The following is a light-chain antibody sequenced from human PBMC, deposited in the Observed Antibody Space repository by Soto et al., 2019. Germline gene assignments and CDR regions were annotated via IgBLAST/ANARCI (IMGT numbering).Light chain of an antibody. CDR3: QQYDYSIPMWK. CDR2: GAS. Sequence: EIVLTQSPGTLSLSPGERATLSCRASQSFSSSYLAWYQQKPGQAPRLLIFGASTRATGIPDRFSGSGSGTDFTLTINRLEPEDFAVYYCQQYDYSIPMWKFGKGTKVDI. J-gene: IGKJ1*01. CDR1: QSFSSSY. V-gene: IGKV3-20*01.